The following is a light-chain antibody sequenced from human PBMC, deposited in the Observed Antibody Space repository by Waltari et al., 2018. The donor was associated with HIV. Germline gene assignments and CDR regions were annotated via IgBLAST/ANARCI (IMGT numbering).Light chain of an antibody. V-gene: IGLV2-14*03. J-gene: IGLJ2*01. Sequence: SALTHTASVSGSPGQSITISCLGASSDIGRFDYASWYQQHPDKAPKLILYDVTYRPSGVSGRFSGSRSGSMASLTISGLQPEDEADYFCCSYSDSGTILFGGGTRVTVL. CDR3: CSYSDSGTIL. CDR2: DVT. CDR1: SSDIGRFDY.